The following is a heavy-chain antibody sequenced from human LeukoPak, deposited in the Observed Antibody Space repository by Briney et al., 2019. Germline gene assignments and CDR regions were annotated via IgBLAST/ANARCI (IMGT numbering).Heavy chain of an antibody. D-gene: IGHD3-22*01. CDR3: AREGMIATGREPAEI. J-gene: IGHJ3*02. Sequence: TSETLSLTCTVSGGSISSGSYYWSWIRQAPGKGLEWIGQIYYSGSTNYNPSLKSRVTISVDTSKNQFSLKLSSVTAADTAVYYCAREGMIATGREPAEIWGQGTMVTVSS. CDR1: GGSISSGSYY. CDR2: IYYSGST. V-gene: IGHV4-61*01.